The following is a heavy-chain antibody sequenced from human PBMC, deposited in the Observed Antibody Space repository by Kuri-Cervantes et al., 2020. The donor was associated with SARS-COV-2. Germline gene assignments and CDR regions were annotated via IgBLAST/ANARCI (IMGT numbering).Heavy chain of an antibody. D-gene: IGHD5-24*01. CDR3: ARDIGRDGYTDAFDI. V-gene: IGHV3-30-3*01. Sequence: GESLKISCAASGFTFGSYAMHWVRQAPGKGLEWVAVISYDGSNKYYADSVKGRFTISRDNSKNTLYLQMNSLRAEDTAVYYCARDIGRDGYTDAFDIWGQGTMVTVSS. CDR2: ISYDGSNK. J-gene: IGHJ3*02. CDR1: GFTFGSYA.